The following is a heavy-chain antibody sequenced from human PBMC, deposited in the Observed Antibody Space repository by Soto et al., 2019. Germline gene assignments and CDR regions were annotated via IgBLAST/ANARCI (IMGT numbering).Heavy chain of an antibody. CDR3: ARGRGYSYGLDP. V-gene: IGHV4-30-4*01. D-gene: IGHD5-18*01. CDR2: ISYSGTT. J-gene: IGHJ5*02. Sequence: QVQLQESGPGLVKPSQTLSLTCTVSGDSISSNNNYWSWIRQPPGEGLEWIGFISYSGTTSYSPSLKCRVAISLGTSKNQFSLSLSSVTAADTAVYYCARGRGYSYGLDPWGQGTLVTVSS. CDR1: GDSISSNNNY.